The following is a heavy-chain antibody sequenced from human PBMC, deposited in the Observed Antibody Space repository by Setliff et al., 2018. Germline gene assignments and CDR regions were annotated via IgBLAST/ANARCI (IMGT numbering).Heavy chain of an antibody. V-gene: IGHV1-18*01. CDR2: ISAYNGYI. Sequence: ASVKVSCKASGDSFSNYAISWVRQAPGQGLEWMGWISAYNGYIVYEQKFQGRVTMTKDTSTSTAYMELRSLRPDDTAVYYCVRDLGQWALDFWGQGTLVTVSS. D-gene: IGHD1-26*01. CDR3: VRDLGQWALDF. J-gene: IGHJ4*02. CDR1: GDSFSNYA.